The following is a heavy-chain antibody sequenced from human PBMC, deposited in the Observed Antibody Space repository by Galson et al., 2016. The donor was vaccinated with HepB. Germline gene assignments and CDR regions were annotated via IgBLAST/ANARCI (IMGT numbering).Heavy chain of an antibody. J-gene: IGHJ4*02. Sequence: SLRLPCAASGFTFSRSDMYWVRQAPGTGLEWVAVTSYDGSNGYYAESVKARFPISRDHSKNTLYLQMNSLRSEDTAVYYSATPETRPYDILTGYSHFDYWGQGTLVTVSS. CDR3: ATPETRPYDILTGYSHFDY. D-gene: IGHD3-9*01. V-gene: IGHV3-30*03. CDR1: GFTFSRSD. CDR2: TSYDGSNG.